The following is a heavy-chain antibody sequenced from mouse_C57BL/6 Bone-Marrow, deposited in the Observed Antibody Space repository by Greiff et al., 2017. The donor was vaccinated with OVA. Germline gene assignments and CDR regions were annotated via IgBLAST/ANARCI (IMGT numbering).Heavy chain of an antibody. D-gene: IGHD2-3*01. CDR2: IDPSDSYT. CDR1: GYTFTSYW. Sequence: QVQLQQPGAELVKPGASVKLSCKASGYTFTSYWMQWVKQRPGQGLEWIGEIDPSDSYTNYNQKFKGKATLTVDTSSSTAYMQLSSLTSEDSAVYCCASDGDGYNYFDYWGQGTTLTVSS. J-gene: IGHJ2*01. CDR3: ASDGDGYNYFDY. V-gene: IGHV1-50*01.